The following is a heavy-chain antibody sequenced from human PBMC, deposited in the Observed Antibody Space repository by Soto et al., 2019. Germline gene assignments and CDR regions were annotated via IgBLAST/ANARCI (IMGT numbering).Heavy chain of an antibody. CDR2: ISYDGSNK. V-gene: IGHV3-30-3*01. CDR3: ARDGGWYGFDY. Sequence: GGSLRLSCAASGFTFSSYAMHWVRQAPGKGLEWVAVISYDGSNKYYADSVKGRFTISRDNSKNTLYLQMNSLRAEDTAVYYCARDGGWYGFDYWGQGTLVTVSS. CDR1: GFTFSSYA. D-gene: IGHD6-19*01. J-gene: IGHJ4*02.